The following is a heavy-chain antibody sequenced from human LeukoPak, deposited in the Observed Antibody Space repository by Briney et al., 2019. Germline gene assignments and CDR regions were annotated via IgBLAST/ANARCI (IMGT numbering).Heavy chain of an antibody. CDR3: AREDGYCSGGNCYSYFDS. Sequence: GGSLRLSCAASGFTLSHFWMSWVRQAPGKGLEWVAYIKKTGSETYYVDSVKGRFTITRDNTRNSLFLQMYSLRAEDTAVYFCAREDGYCSGGNCYSYFDSWGQGTLVTVSS. V-gene: IGHV3-7*01. D-gene: IGHD2-15*01. CDR1: GFTLSHFW. CDR2: IKKTGSET. J-gene: IGHJ4*02.